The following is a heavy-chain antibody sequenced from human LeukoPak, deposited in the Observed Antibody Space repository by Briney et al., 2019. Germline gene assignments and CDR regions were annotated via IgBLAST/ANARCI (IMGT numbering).Heavy chain of an antibody. CDR1: DDSFSSHY. J-gene: IGHJ3*02. CDR2: ISYIGST. D-gene: IGHD4-17*01. CDR3: ARDLVTVTKGFDI. V-gene: IGHV4-59*11. Sequence: SETLSLTCAVSDDSFSSHYWTWIRQPPGKGLEGIGYISYIGSTNYNPSLKSRVTISIDTSKNQFSLKLTSVTAADTAVYYCARDLVTVTKGFDIWGQGTMVSVSS.